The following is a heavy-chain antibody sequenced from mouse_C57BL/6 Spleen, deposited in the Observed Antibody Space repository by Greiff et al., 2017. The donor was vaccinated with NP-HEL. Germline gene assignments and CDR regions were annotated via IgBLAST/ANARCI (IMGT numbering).Heavy chain of an antibody. CDR1: GFTFSDYG. D-gene: IGHD1-1*01. V-gene: IGHV5-17*01. Sequence: EVKLMESGGGLVKPGGSLKLSCAASGFTFSDYGMHWVRQAPEKGLEWVAYISSGSSTIYYADTVKGRFTISRDNAKNTLFLQMTSLRSEDTAMYYCAREGEYYYYNAMDYWGQGTSVTVSS. CDR3: AREGEYYYYNAMDY. J-gene: IGHJ4*01. CDR2: ISSGSSTI.